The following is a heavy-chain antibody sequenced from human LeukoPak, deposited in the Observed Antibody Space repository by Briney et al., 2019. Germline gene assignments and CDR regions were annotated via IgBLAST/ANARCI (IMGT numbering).Heavy chain of an antibody. V-gene: IGHV3-66*01. D-gene: IGHD3-3*01. J-gene: IGHJ4*02. CDR2: IYSGFST. Sequence: GGSLRLSCAASGFTFSSYSMNWVRQAPGKGLEWVSVIYSGFSTYYADSVKGRFTISRDNSKNTLYLQMNSLRAEDTAVYYCARLGPNDFWSGYHYWGQGTLVTVSS. CDR3: ARLGPNDFWSGYHY. CDR1: GFTFSSYS.